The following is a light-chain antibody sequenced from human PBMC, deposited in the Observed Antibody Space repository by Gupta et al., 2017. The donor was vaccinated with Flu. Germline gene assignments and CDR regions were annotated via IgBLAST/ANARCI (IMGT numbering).Light chain of an antibody. CDR2: RCS. Sequence: VTLGPPASISVSSSDVSVYTDGNSNLNWSPQTPGQSPRRLIDRCSDWHFGVPDRFSGSGSGTDFTLTISSVKTEDVGIYSCMQGSRWPPAFGQGTXVEIK. J-gene: IGKJ1*01. CDR3: MQGSRWPPA. CDR1: DVSVYTDGNSN. V-gene: IGKV2D-30*01.